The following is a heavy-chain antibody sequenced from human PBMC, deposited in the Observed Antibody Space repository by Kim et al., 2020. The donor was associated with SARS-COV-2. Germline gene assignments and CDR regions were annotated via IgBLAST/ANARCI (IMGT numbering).Heavy chain of an antibody. CDR3: ARGGDDYGDYVSYFDY. J-gene: IGHJ4*02. Sequence: KFQGRVTITADESTSTAYMELSSLRSEDTAVYYCARGGDDYGDYVSYFDYWGQGTLVTVSS. V-gene: IGHV1-69*01. D-gene: IGHD4-17*01.